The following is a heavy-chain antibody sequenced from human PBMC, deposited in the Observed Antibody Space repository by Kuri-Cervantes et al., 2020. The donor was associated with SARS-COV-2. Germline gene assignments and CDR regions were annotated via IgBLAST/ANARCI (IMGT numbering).Heavy chain of an antibody. CDR2: VRGKANNYAT. V-gene: IGHV3-73*01. J-gene: IGHJ4*02. D-gene: IGHD3-3*02. CDR3: STLIYY. Sequence: GESLKISCEVSGFLFSDSAIHWVRQASGKGPEWVGRVRGKANNYATAYAVSVKGRFTISRDDSKNMAYLQMNSLKTEDTAVYYCSTLIYYWGQGALVTVSS. CDR1: GFLFSDSA.